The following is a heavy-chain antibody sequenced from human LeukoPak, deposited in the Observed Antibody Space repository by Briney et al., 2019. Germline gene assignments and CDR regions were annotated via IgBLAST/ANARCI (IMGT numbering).Heavy chain of an antibody. Sequence: KPSETLSLTCTVSGGSISSYYWSWIRQPAGKGLEWIGRIYTSGSTNYNPSLKSRVTMSVDTSKNQFSLKLSSVTAADTAVYYCARHPLITLNDAFDIWGQGTMVTVSS. J-gene: IGHJ3*02. CDR3: ARHPLITLNDAFDI. CDR2: IYTSGST. D-gene: IGHD3-16*01. V-gene: IGHV4-4*07. CDR1: GGSISSYY.